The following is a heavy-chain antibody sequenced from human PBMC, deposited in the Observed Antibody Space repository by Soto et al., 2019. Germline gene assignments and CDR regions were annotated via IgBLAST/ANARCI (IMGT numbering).Heavy chain of an antibody. D-gene: IGHD2-2*01. CDR2: IKQDGSEK. CDR1: GFTFSSYW. Sequence: GGSLRLPCAASGFTFSSYWMSWVRQAPGKGLEWVANIKQDGSEKYYVDSVKGRFTISRDNAKNSLYLQMNSLRAEDTAVYYCARAPLTLGYCSSTSCYLSSDYWGQGTLVTVSS. V-gene: IGHV3-7*01. CDR3: ARAPLTLGYCSSTSCYLSSDY. J-gene: IGHJ4*02.